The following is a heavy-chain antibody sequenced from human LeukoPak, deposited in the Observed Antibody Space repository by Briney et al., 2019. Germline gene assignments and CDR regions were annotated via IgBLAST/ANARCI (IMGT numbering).Heavy chain of an antibody. D-gene: IGHD5-18*01. CDR3: ARGRYSYGGIHDY. CDR2: MNPSSGNT. CDR1: GYTFTSYD. V-gene: IGHV1-8*01. Sequence: ASVKVSCKASGYTFTSYDINWVRQATGQGLEWMGWMNPSSGNTGYAQKFQGRVTMTRNTSISTAYMELSSLRSEDTAVYYCARGRYSYGGIHDYWGQGTLVTVSS. J-gene: IGHJ4*02.